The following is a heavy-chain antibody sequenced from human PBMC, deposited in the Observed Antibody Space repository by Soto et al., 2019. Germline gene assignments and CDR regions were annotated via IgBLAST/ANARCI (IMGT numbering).Heavy chain of an antibody. CDR2: ISARGNT. J-gene: IGHJ3*01. CDR3: ARESGSSWSTDAFDL. V-gene: IGHV4-34*02. Sequence: QVQLQQSAAGLLKPAETLSLRCGVSGGSLSGYSWSWIRQSPGKGLEWIGEISARGNTYYNPSLKSRVTISRDMSKDQFSLNLTSVTAADTAIFYCARESGSSWSTDAFDLWGQGTWVSVSS. D-gene: IGHD6-13*01. CDR1: GGSLSGYS.